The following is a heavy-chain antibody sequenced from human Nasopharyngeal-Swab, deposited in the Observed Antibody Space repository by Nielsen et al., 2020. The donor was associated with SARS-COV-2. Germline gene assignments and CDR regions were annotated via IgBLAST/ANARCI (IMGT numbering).Heavy chain of an antibody. D-gene: IGHD3-10*01. V-gene: IGHV4-59*01. CDR3: ARARRPSSMVRHRLNWFDP. CDR2: IYYSGST. CDR1: GGSISSYY. Sequence: SETLSLTCTVSGGSISSYYWSWIQQPPGKGLEWIGYIYYSGSTNYNPSLKNRVTISVDTSKNQFSLKLSSVSVADTAVYYCARARRPSSMVRHRLNWFDPWGQGTLVTVSS. J-gene: IGHJ5*02.